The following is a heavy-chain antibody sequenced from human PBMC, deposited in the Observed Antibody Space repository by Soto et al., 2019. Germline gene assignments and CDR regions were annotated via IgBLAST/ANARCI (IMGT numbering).Heavy chain of an antibody. D-gene: IGHD2-21*01. CDR1: GFTFSTSD. CDR3: AREGYCGGCCCHDDWYFDL. CDR2: IGAGGDT. V-gene: IGHV3-13*01. Sequence: EVQLLESGGGLVQPGGSLRLSCAASGFTFSTSDMHWVRQAPGKGLEWVSAIGAGGDTYYPGSVKGRFTISRENAKNSLYLQMNSLRAGDTAVYYCAREGYCGGCCCHDDWYFDLWGRGTLVTVSS. J-gene: IGHJ2*01.